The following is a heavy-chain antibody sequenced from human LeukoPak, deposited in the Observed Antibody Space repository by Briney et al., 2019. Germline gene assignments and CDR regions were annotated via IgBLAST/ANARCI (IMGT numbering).Heavy chain of an antibody. J-gene: IGHJ6*03. CDR3: ARVSYYDSSGYYPAYYYYYYMDV. CDR1: GGSFSGYY. Sequence: SETLSLTCAVYGGSFSGYYWSWIRQPPGKGLEWIGEINHSGSTNYNPSLKSRVTISVDTSKNQFSLKLSSVTAADTAVYYCARVSYYDSSGYYPAYYYYYYMDVWGKGTTVTVSS. D-gene: IGHD3-22*01. CDR2: INHSGST. V-gene: IGHV4-34*01.